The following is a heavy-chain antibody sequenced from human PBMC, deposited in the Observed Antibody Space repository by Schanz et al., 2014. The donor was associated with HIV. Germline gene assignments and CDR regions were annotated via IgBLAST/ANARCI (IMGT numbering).Heavy chain of an antibody. D-gene: IGHD6-25*01. Sequence: EVQLLDSGGGLVQPGGSLRLSCVASGFTFNNYAMTWVRQAPGKGLEWVANIKEDGSEKYHADSVKGRFTISRDNADNSLFLQANSLRAEDTAIYYCVRGQRLNSHSYYRGMAVWGQGTTVAVSS. CDR3: VRGQRLNSHSYYRGMAV. V-gene: IGHV3-7*03. CDR1: GFTFNNYA. J-gene: IGHJ6*02. CDR2: IKEDGSEK.